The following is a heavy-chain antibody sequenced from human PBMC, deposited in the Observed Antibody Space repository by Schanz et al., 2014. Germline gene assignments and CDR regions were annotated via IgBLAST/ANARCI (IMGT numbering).Heavy chain of an antibody. Sequence: EVQLVESGGGLIQPGGSWKLSCEASGFTFSPHAMSWVRQAPGKGLEWVSYVIRSAPDIYYADSVKGRFTMSRDNAKNSVFLQMNSLRAEDTAVYYCVRDSFFAFDYWGQGTLVTVSS. CDR2: VIRSAPDI. D-gene: IGHD3-3*01. CDR1: GFTFSPHA. J-gene: IGHJ4*02. CDR3: VRDSFFAFDY. V-gene: IGHV3-48*01.